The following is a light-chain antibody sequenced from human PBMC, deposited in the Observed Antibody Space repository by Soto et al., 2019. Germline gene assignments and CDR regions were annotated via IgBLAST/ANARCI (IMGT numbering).Light chain of an antibody. J-gene: IGKJ4*01. V-gene: IGKV3-20*01. CDR3: QYYGRPPLT. Sequence: EIVLTQSPGTLSLSPGERATLSCRASQSIASYYLAWYQQTPGQAPRLLIYSASYRATDIPDRFGGGGSGTDFTLTISRLEPEDFAVYFCQYYGRPPLTFGGGTKVEIK. CDR2: SAS. CDR1: QSIASYY.